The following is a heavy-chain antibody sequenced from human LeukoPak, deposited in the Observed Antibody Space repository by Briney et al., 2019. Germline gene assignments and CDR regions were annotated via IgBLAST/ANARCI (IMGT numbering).Heavy chain of an antibody. CDR3: ARLLGQQRDWFDP. CDR2: IYSSGNI. J-gene: IGHJ5*02. Sequence: PSETLSLTCTVSDGSTSDNHWCWLRQPAGGGLEWIGRIYSSGNINHNPSLKSRVTMSVDASKNQFSLNLTSVTAADTAVYYCARLLGQQRDWFDPWGQGTLVTVSS. V-gene: IGHV4-4*07. CDR1: DGSTSDNH. D-gene: IGHD6-13*01.